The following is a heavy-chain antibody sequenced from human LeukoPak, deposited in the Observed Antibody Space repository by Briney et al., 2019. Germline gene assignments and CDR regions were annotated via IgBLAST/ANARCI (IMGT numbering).Heavy chain of an antibody. Sequence: SETLSLTCTVSGGSISSSSYYWGWIRQPPGKGLEWIGSIYYSGSTYYNPSLKSRVTISVDTSKNQFSLKLSSVTAADTAVYYCARHDQWELLAYFDYWGQGTLVTVSS. V-gene: IGHV4-39*01. J-gene: IGHJ4*02. D-gene: IGHD1-26*01. CDR2: IYYSGST. CDR3: ARHDQWELLAYFDY. CDR1: GGSISSSSYY.